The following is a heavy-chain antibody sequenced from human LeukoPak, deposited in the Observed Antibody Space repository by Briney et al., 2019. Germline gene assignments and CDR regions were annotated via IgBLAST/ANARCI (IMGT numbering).Heavy chain of an antibody. D-gene: IGHD2-2*01. CDR1: GYTFTGYY. CDR2: INPNSGGT. CDR3: ARAPGVVVPAGFYYYYYGMDV. V-gene: IGHV1-2*06. J-gene: IGHJ6*02. Sequence: GASVKVSCKASGYTFTGYYMHWVRQAPGQGLEWMGRINPNSGGTNYAQKFQGRVTMTRDTSISTAYMELSRLRSDDTAVYYCARAPGVVVPAGFYYYYYGMDVWGQGTTVTVSS.